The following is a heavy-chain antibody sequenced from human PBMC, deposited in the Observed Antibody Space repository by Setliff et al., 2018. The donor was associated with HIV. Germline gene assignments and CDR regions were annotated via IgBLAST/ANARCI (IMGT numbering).Heavy chain of an antibody. V-gene: IGHV4-34*01. CDR3: ARGSKLVWGRWFDP. J-gene: IGHJ5*02. Sequence: SETLSLTCAVYGESFSDYSWNWIRQPPGKGLEWIGEIHHSGTTKNNPSLKSRVTISVDTSKRQFSLNLTSVTAADTAVYYCARGSKLVWGRWFDPWGQGTLVTVSS. CDR2: IHHSGTT. D-gene: IGHD6-6*01. CDR1: GESFSDYS.